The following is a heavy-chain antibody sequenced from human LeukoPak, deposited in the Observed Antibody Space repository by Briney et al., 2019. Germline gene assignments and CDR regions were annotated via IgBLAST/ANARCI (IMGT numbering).Heavy chain of an antibody. J-gene: IGHJ4*02. Sequence: ASVKVSCKASGYTFTSYGISWVRQAPGQGLEWMGWISAYNGNTNYAQKLQGRVTMTTDTSTSTAYMELRSLRSDDTAVYYCARSVDYYGSGSQRDFDYWAREPWSPSPQ. CDR1: GYTFTSYG. D-gene: IGHD3-10*01. V-gene: IGHV1-18*04. CDR3: ARSVDYYGSGSQRDFDY. CDR2: ISAYNGNT.